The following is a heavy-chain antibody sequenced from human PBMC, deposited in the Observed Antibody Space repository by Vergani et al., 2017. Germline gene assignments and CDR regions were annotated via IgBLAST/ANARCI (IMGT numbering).Heavy chain of an antibody. Sequence: EVQLVESGGGLVQPGGSLRLSCAASGFTFSSYWMSWVRQAPGKGLEWVANIKQDGSEKYYADSVKGRFTISRDNSKNTLYLQMNSLRAEDTAVYYCAKSRSWIQLWLPGYWGQGTLVTVSS. CDR1: GFTFSSYW. CDR2: IKQDGSEK. J-gene: IGHJ4*02. V-gene: IGHV3-7*01. D-gene: IGHD5-18*01. CDR3: AKSRSWIQLWLPGY.